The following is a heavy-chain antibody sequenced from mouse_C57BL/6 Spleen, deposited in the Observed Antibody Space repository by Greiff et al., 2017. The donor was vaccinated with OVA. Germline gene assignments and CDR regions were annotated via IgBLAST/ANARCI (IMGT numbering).Heavy chain of an antibody. CDR1: GYTFTDYY. Sequence: QVQLQQSGAELVRPGASVKLSCKASGYTFTDYYINWVKQRPGQGLEWIARIYPGSGNTYYNEKFKGKATLTAEKSSSTAYMQLSSLTSEDSAVYFCAPDPPFDYWGQGTTLTVSS. CDR3: APDPPFDY. J-gene: IGHJ2*01. CDR2: IYPGSGNT. V-gene: IGHV1-76*01.